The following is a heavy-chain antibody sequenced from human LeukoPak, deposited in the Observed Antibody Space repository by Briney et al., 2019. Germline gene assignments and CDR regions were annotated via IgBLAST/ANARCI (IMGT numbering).Heavy chain of an antibody. CDR3: ARDRGSGWYSDAFDI. V-gene: IGHV4-4*02. D-gene: IGHD6-19*01. CDR1: GGSISSSNW. Sequence: SETLSLTCAVSGGSISSSNWWSWVRQPPGKGLEWIGEIYHSGSTNYNPSLKSRVTISVDKSKNQFSLKLSSVTAADTAVYYCARDRGSGWYSDAFDIWGQGTMVTVSS. CDR2: IYHSGST. J-gene: IGHJ3*02.